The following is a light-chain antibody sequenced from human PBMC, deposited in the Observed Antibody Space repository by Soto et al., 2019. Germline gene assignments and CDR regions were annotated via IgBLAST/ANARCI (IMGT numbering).Light chain of an antibody. J-gene: IGLJ1*01. CDR1: SGSVSTNYY. Sequence: QSVVTQEPSFSVSPGGTVTLTCGLSSGSVSTNYYPSWYQQTPGQAPRTLIYSTNTRSSGVPDRFSGSILGNRAALTITGAQADDESDYYCVLYMGGDIYVFGTGTKLTVL. V-gene: IGLV8-61*01. CDR2: STN. CDR3: VLYMGGDIYV.